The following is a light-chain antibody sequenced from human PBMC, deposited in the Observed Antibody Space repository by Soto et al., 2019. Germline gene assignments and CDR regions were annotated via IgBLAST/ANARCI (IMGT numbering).Light chain of an antibody. V-gene: IGKV3-20*01. J-gene: IGKJ1*01. Sequence: EIVLTQSPGTLSLSPGERATLSCRASQSISSRHLFWYQQKPGQAPRLLIYGASSRATCITDRFSGSGSGKEFNLTVSRLEPEDFDVYYCQQYGSSLWTFGQGTKVEIK. CDR1: QSISSRH. CDR2: GAS. CDR3: QQYGSSLWT.